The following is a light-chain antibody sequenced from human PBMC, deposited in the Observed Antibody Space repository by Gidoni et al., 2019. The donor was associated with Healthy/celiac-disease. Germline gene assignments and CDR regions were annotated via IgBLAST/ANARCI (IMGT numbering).Light chain of an antibody. CDR1: QSVSSSY. CDR3: QQYGSSPPWT. J-gene: IGKJ1*01. V-gene: IGKV3-20*01. Sequence: EIVFTQSPGTLSLSPGERATLSCRASQSVSSSYLAWYQQKPGHAPRPLIYGASSRAAGIPDRVSGSGSGADVTLTISRLEAEEFAVYYCQQYGSSPPWTFGQGTKVEIK. CDR2: GAS.